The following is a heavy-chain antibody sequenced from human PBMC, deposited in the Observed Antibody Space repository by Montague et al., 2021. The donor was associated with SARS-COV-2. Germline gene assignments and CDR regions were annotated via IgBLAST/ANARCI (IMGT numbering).Heavy chain of an antibody. CDR3: ARDIPLFQGDSGYDFEDAFDI. D-gene: IGHD5-12*01. J-gene: IGHJ3*02. CDR2: IWYDGRNQ. V-gene: IGHV3-33*01. CDR1: GFTVSSYG. Sequence: SLRLSCAASGFTVSSYGLHWVRQAPGKGLEWVAVIWYDGRNQYYSYSXXVLFPISRDNSKNTLYLQMNSLRAEDTAVSYCARDIPLFQGDSGYDFEDAFDIWGQGTMITVSA.